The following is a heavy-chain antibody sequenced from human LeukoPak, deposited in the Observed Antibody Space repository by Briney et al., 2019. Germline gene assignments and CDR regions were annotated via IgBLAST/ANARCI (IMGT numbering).Heavy chain of an antibody. D-gene: IGHD1-14*01. V-gene: IGHV4-34*01. CDR1: GGSFSGYY. J-gene: IGHJ4*02. Sequence: SETLSLTCAVYGGSFSGYYWSWIRQPPGKGLEWIGEIHHSGGTNYNPSLKSRVTISVDTSKNQFSLRLSSLTAADTAVYYCARIPNQSKYSIGNYWGQGTLVTVSS. CDR3: ARIPNQSKYSIGNY. CDR2: IHHSGGT.